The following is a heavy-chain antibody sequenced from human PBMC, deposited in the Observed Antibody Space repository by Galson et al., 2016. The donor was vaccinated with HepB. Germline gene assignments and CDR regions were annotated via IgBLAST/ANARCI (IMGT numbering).Heavy chain of an antibody. CDR1: GGSISSSNW. V-gene: IGHV4-4*02. CDR2: IDDSGST. Sequence: SETLSLTCAVSGGSISSSNWWSWVRQPPGKGLEWIGEIDDSGSTHYNPSLKRRVTISVDKSKNQFSLKVRSVTAADTAVYDCARGRTRFGVLTELWYWGQGTLVTVSS. J-gene: IGHJ4*02. CDR3: ARGRTRFGVLTELWY. D-gene: IGHD3-3*01.